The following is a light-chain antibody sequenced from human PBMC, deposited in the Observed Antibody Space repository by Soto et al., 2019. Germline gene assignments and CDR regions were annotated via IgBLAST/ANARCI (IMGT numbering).Light chain of an antibody. CDR3: AAWDDSLSGPDV. CDR2: RNN. J-gene: IGLJ1*01. Sequence: QSVLTQPPSASGTPGQRVTISCSGSSSNIGSNYVYWYQQLPGTAPKLLIYRNNQRPSGVPDRFSGSKSGTSAFLAISGLRSEDEADYYCAAWDDSLSGPDVFGTGTKVTVL. CDR1: SSNIGSNY. V-gene: IGLV1-47*01.